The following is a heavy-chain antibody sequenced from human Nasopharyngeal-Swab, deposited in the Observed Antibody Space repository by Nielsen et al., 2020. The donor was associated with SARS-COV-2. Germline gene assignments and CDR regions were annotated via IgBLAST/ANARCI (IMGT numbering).Heavy chain of an antibody. V-gene: IGHV6-1*01. D-gene: IGHD4-17*01. J-gene: IGHJ4*02. Sequence: WIRQSPSRGLEWLGRTYYRSKWYNDYAVSVKSRITINPDTSKNQFSLKLSSVTAADTAVYYCARGSGDYVFDYWGQGTLVTVSS. CDR3: ARGSGDYVFDY. CDR2: TYYRSKWYN.